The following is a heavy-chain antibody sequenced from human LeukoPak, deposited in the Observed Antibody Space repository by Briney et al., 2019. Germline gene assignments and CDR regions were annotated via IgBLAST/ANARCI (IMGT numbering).Heavy chain of an antibody. CDR1: GGSISTSNHY. CDR2: IFYSGST. D-gene: IGHD3-10*01. J-gene: IGHJ4*02. CDR3: ARDQWYGSGSYYNSDY. Sequence: PSETLSLTCTASGGSISTSNHYWGWIRQPPGKGLEWIGNIFYSGSTYYSPSLKSRVAISLDTSRNQFSLKLNSVTAADTAVYYCARDQWYGSGSYYNSDYWGQGTLVTVSS. V-gene: IGHV4-39*07.